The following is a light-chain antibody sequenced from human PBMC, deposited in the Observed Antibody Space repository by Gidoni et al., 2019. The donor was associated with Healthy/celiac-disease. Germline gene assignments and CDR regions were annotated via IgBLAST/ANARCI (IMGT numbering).Light chain of an antibody. CDR2: DAS. Sequence: EIVLTQSPATLSLSPGERATLSCSASQSVSGYLAWYQQKPGQAPRLLIYDASNRATGIPARFSGSGSGTDFTLTISSLEPEDFAVYYCQQRSNWLWTFGQGTKVEIK. CDR3: QQRSNWLWT. J-gene: IGKJ1*01. CDR1: QSVSGY. V-gene: IGKV3-11*01.